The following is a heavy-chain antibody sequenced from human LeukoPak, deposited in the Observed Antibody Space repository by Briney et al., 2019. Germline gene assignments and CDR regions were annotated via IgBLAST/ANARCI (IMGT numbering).Heavy chain of an antibody. CDR1: GGTFSSYT. CDR3: ASGSYYYYYYMDV. D-gene: IGHD1-26*01. Sequence: SVKVSCKASGGTFSSYTISWVRQAPGQGLEWMGRIIPILGIANYAQKFQGRVTITADKSTSTAYMELSSLRSEDTAVYYCASGSYYYYYYMDVWGKGATVTVSS. J-gene: IGHJ6*03. CDR2: IIPILGIA. V-gene: IGHV1-69*02.